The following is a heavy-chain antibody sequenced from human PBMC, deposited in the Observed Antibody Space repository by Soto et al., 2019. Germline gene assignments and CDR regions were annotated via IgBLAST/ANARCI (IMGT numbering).Heavy chain of an antibody. CDR3: AKHYCGSSTTCFDAFDF. CDR2: ISGSGGDT. D-gene: IGHD2-2*01. CDR1: GLNFSSYA. Sequence: PVVSLRLSCVASGLNFSSYAMSWVRQAPGKELEWVSAISGSGGDTYYADSVQGRFTISRDNSKNTLYLQMSSLRAEDTAVYYCAKHYCGSSTTCFDAFDFWGKGPMLTISS. J-gene: IGHJ3*01. V-gene: IGHV3-23*01.